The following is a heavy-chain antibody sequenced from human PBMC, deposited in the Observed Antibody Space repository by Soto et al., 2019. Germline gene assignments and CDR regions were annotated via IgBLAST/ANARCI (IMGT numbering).Heavy chain of an antibody. D-gene: IGHD3-22*01. CDR1: GFTFSSYG. J-gene: IGHJ3*02. V-gene: IGHV3-33*01. Sequence: QVQLVESGGGVVQPGRSLRLSCAASGFTFSSYGMHWVRQAPGKGLEWVAVIWYDGSNKYYADSVKGRFTISRDNSKNTLYLQMNSLRAEDTAVYYCARDLYGSGYKNAFDIWGQGTMVTVSS. CDR3: ARDLYGSGYKNAFDI. CDR2: IWYDGSNK.